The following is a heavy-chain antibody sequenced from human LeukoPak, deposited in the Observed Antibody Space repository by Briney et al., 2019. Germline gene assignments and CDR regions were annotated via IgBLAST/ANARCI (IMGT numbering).Heavy chain of an antibody. Sequence: PGGSLRLSCAASGFTFSNYEMNWVRQAPGKGLEWVSYINGSGSAIYYADSVKGRFTISRDDAKNSLYLQMNTLRVEDTAIYYCARHRRGVGRPWDFGYWGQGTLVTVSS. CDR3: ARHRRGVGRPWDFGY. CDR2: INGSGSAI. D-gene: IGHD1-26*01. J-gene: IGHJ1*01. CDR1: GFTFSNYE. V-gene: IGHV3-48*03.